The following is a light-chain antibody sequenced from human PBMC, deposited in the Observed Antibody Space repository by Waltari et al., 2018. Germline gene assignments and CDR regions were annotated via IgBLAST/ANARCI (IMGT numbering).Light chain of an antibody. Sequence: DIQLTQSPSTLSASVGDRVIITCRASQSINTWLAWYQQRPGHPPRLLISAASSLHSGVPSRFSGSGSETHFTLTINDLQPDDFATDYCQHYYSSTFGPGT. CDR2: AAS. J-gene: IGKJ1*01. CDR1: QSINTW. CDR3: QHYYSST. V-gene: IGKV1-5*01.